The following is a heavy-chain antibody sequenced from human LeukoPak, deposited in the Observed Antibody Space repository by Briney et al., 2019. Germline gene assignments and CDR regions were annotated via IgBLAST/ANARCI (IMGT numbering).Heavy chain of an antibody. CDR2: INYRGTINYRGGTGMT. Sequence: SETLSLTCSVSNELITHSTYYWGWVRQPPGKGLEWIGSINYRGTINYRGGTGMTYYNPSLKSRVTILGDTSENQFFLKVNSVTAADTGVYYCVRAVSLLPPAWWGQGILVTVSS. D-gene: IGHD2-15*01. V-gene: IGHV4-39*07. CDR1: NELITHSTYY. J-gene: IGHJ4*02. CDR3: VRAVSLLPPAW.